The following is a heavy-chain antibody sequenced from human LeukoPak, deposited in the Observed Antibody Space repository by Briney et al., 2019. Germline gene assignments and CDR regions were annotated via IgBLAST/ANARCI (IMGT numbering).Heavy chain of an antibody. V-gene: IGHV1-8*01. CDR1: GYTFTSYD. CDR3: ARPTSVGGPSYDY. CDR2: MNPNSGNT. D-gene: IGHD1-26*01. Sequence: ASVKVSCKASGYTFTSYDINLVRQATGPRREGLGWMNPNSGNTGYAQKFQGRVTMSRNPSISTAYMELSSLRSEDTAVYYCARPTSVGGPSYDYWGQGTLVTVSS. J-gene: IGHJ4*02.